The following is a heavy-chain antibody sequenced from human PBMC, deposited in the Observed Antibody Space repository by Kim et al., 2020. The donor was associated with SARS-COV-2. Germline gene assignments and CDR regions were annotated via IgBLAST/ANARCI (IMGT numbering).Heavy chain of an antibody. CDR3: AKDLLYVPGRGYFDS. J-gene: IGHJ4*02. V-gene: IGHV3-23*01. D-gene: IGHD3-10*01. Sequence: SVRGRFTSSRDNSKNTLFLQMDSLRVDDTAVYYCAKDLLYVPGRGYFDSWGQGVVVTVSS.